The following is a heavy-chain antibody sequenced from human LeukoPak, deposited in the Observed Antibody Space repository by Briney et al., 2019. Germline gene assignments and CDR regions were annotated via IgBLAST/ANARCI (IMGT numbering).Heavy chain of an antibody. V-gene: IGHV3-21*01. CDR2: ISSSSTYI. J-gene: IGHJ4*02. D-gene: IGHD1-14*01. CDR3: VRENQGSFDY. CDR1: GFPFSTYY. Sequence: GGSLRLSCAASGFPFSTYYVNWVRQAPGKGLEWVSCISSSSTYIFYSDSVRGRFAISRDDARNSLYLQLNSLRAEDTAVYYCVRENQGSFDYWGQGRLVGVSS.